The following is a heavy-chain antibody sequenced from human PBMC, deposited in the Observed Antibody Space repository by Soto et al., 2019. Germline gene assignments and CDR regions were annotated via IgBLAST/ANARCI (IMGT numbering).Heavy chain of an antibody. CDR3: ARRSSSWYFDY. V-gene: IGHV3-23*01. Sequence: EVQLLESGGGLVQPGGSLRLSCAASGFTFSSYAMSWVRQAPGKGLEWVSVISGSGGSTYYADSVKGRFTISRDNSKNTRYLQMNSLRAEDTAVYYCARRSSSWYFDYWGQGTLVTVSS. CDR1: GFTFSSYA. CDR2: ISGSGGST. J-gene: IGHJ4*02. D-gene: IGHD6-13*01.